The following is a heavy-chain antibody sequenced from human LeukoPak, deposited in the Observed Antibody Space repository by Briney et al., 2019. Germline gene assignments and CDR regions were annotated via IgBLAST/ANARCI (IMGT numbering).Heavy chain of an antibody. D-gene: IGHD3-10*01. V-gene: IGHV3-23*01. CDR1: GFTVSSDY. CDR3: AKDAAAPGSGGDFFDY. CDR2: ITGDTGST. Sequence: GGSLRLSCAASGFTVSSDYMSWVRQAPGKGLEWVSVITGDTGSTYYADSVRGRFTISRDNSRNTLSLQMNSLRAADTAVYYCAKDAAAPGSGGDFFDYWGQGTLVTVSS. J-gene: IGHJ4*02.